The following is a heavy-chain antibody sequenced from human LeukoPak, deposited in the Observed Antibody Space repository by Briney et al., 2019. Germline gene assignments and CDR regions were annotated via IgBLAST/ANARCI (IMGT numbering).Heavy chain of an antibody. CDR1: GYTFTGYY. CDR2: INPNSGGT. D-gene: IGHD3-3*01. V-gene: IGHV1-2*02. J-gene: IGHJ4*02. CDR3: ARVEYDFWSGYLQEAPFDY. Sequence: ASVKVSCKASGYTFTGYYMHWVRQAPGQGPEWMGWINPNSGGTNYAQKFQGRVTMTRDTSISTAYMELSRLRSDDTAVYYCARVEYDFWSGYLQEAPFDYWGQGTLVTVSS.